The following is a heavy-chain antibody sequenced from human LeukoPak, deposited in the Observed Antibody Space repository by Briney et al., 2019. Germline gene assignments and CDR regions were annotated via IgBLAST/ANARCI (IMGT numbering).Heavy chain of an antibody. J-gene: IGHJ4*02. CDR2: ISGGGSNT. Sequence: GGSLRLSCAASGFTFSTYAMSWVRQAPGKGLEWVSAISGGGSNTYYADSVKGRFTISRDNSKNTLYLQMNSLRAEDTAVYYCAKEGLYDSSGYYVDWGQGTLVTVSS. V-gene: IGHV3-23*01. CDR1: GFTFSTYA. CDR3: AKEGLYDSSGYYVD. D-gene: IGHD3-22*01.